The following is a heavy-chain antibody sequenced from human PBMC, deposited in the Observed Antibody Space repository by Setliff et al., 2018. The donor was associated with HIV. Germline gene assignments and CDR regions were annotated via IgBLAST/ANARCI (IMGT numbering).Heavy chain of an antibody. CDR2: IKQDGSEE. Sequence: GESLKISCAGSGFTFSTYYMTWVRQAPGKGLEWVANIKQDGSEEYYVDSVKGRFTVSRDNTKSSLYLQMNSLRAEDTAVYYCARLRVVTIFGVAHQAPGYMDVWGKGTTVTVSS. D-gene: IGHD3-3*01. CDR3: ARLRVVTIFGVAHQAPGYMDV. CDR1: GFTFSTYY. J-gene: IGHJ6*03. V-gene: IGHV3-7*01.